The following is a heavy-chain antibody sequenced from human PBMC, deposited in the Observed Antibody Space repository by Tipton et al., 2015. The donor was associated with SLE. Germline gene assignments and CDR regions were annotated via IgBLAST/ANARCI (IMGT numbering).Heavy chain of an antibody. V-gene: IGHV4-38-2*02. CDR3: ARGGAYDY. J-gene: IGHJ4*02. D-gene: IGHD1-26*01. CDR1: GYSISSGYY. Sequence: TLSLTCTVSGYSISSGYYWAWIRQPPGKGLEWIATVHYSGNTYYNPSLNSRNTMSVDTSKNQFSLKLTSVTAADTAVYYCARGGAYDYWGQGTLVTVSS. CDR2: VHYSGNT.